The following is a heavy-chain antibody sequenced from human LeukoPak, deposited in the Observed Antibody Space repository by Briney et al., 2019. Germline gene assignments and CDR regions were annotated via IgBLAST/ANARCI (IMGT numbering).Heavy chain of an antibody. CDR1: GFSFSTYG. D-gene: IGHD6-13*01. Sequence: GGSLRLSCAASGFSFSTYGLHWVRQAPGKGLEWVAVISYDGSNTYYTGSVRGRFTISRDNSKNTLYLQMNSLRAEDTAVYYCARDLRGIAAAGLPDWGQGTLVTVSS. V-gene: IGHV3-30*03. J-gene: IGHJ4*02. CDR2: ISYDGSNT. CDR3: ARDLRGIAAAGLPD.